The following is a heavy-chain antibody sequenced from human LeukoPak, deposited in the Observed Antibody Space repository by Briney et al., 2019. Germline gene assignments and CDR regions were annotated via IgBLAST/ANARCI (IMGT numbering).Heavy chain of an antibody. D-gene: IGHD3-16*02. CDR3: ARGRHTLYDYVWGSYRRSYFDY. CDR1: GGSISSSSYY. J-gene: IGHJ4*02. V-gene: IGHV4-39*07. CDR2: IYYSGST. Sequence: SETLSLTCTASGGSISSSSYYWGWIRQPPGKGLEWIGSIYYSGSTNYNPSLKSRVTISVDTSKNQFSLKLSSVTAADTAVYYCARGRHTLYDYVWGSYRRSYFDYWGQGTLVTVSS.